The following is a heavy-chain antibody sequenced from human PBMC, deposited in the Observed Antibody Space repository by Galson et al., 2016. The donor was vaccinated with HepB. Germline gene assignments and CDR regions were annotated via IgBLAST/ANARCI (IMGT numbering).Heavy chain of an antibody. D-gene: IGHD2-2*01. CDR2: FDLEDGKI. Sequence: SVKVSCKVSGDTLSELSMHWVRQPPGKGLEWMGGFDLEDGKIIYAQKFQDRVTMTEDTSTDTAYMELSSLRSDDTAVYYCASIKPIRDCTGTRCYDYGMDVWGQGTTVTVSS. CDR3: ASIKPIRDCTGTRCYDYGMDV. J-gene: IGHJ6*02. V-gene: IGHV1-24*01. CDR1: GDTLSELS.